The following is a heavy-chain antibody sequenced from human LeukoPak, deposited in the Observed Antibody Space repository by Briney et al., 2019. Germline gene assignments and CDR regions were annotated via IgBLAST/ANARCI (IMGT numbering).Heavy chain of an antibody. V-gene: IGHV3-23*01. J-gene: IGHJ6*02. CDR1: GFTFSSYA. Sequence: GGSLRLSSAASGFTFSSYAMSWVRQAPGKGLEWVSAISGSGGSTYYADSVKGRFTISRDNSKNTLYLQMNSLRAEDTAVYYCAKDPGTNYYYGMDVWGQGTTVTVSS. CDR3: AKDPGTNYYYGMDV. D-gene: IGHD6-13*01. CDR2: ISGSGGST.